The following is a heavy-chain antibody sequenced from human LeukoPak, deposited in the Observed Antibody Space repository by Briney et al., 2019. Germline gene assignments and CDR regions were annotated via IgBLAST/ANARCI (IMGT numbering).Heavy chain of an antibody. CDR3: ARVSMAYYYYGMDV. V-gene: IGHV1-2*02. J-gene: IGHJ6*02. CDR2: INPNSGGT. D-gene: IGHD2-8*01. Sequence: ASVKVSCKASGYTFTGYYMHWVRQAPGQGLEWMGWINPNSGGTNYAQKFQGRVTMTRDTSISTAYMELSRLRSDDTAVYYCARVSMAYYYYGMDVWGQGTTVTVSS. CDR1: GYTFTGYY.